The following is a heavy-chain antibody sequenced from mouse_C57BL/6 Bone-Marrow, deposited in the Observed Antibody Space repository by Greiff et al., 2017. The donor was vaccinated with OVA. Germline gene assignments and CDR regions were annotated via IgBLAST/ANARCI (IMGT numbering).Heavy chain of an antibody. CDR2: IYPGGGYT. Sequence: VQLQQSGAELVRPGTSVKMSCKASGYTFTNYWIGWAKQRPGHGLEWIGDIYPGGGYTNYNEKFKGKATLTADKSSSTAYMQFSSLTSEDSAIYYFAILNWDGAMDYWGQGTSVTVSS. CDR3: AILNWDGAMDY. J-gene: IGHJ4*01. V-gene: IGHV1-63*01. CDR1: GYTFTNYW. D-gene: IGHD4-1*01.